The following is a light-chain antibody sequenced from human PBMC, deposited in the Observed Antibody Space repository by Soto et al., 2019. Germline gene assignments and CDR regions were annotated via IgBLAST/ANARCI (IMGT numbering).Light chain of an antibody. Sequence: DIQMTQSPSSLFASVGDRVTITCQATQDINIYLNWYQQKPGKAPNLLIYDASNLEIGVPSRFSGSGSGTHFTCPISSLQTEDIGTNYRQQYDILPPTFGRGTRMSI. CDR3: QQYDILPPT. CDR1: QDINIY. J-gene: IGKJ5*01. V-gene: IGKV1-33*01. CDR2: DAS.